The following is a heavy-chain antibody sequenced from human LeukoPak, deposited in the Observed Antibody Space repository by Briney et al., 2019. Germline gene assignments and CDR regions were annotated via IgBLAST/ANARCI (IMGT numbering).Heavy chain of an antibody. V-gene: IGHV3-30*02. D-gene: IGHD3-10*01. CDR3: TKDLGYYHGWGSYPDY. CDR1: GFTFSSYA. J-gene: IGHJ4*02. Sequence: GGSLRLSCAASGFTFSSYAMSWVRQAPGKGLEWVAFIRYDGSNKYYADSVKGRFTISRDNSKNTLYLQMNSLRAEDTAVYYCTKDLGYYHGWGSYPDYWGQGTLVTVSS. CDR2: IRYDGSNK.